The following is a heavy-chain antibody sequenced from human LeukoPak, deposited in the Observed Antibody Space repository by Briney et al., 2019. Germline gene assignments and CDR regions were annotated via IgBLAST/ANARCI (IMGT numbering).Heavy chain of an antibody. V-gene: IGHV3-30*04. D-gene: IGHD2-2*01. J-gene: IGHJ3*02. CDR1: GFTFISYA. CDR3: ARAPIVVVPAAIQGAFDI. CDR2: ISYDGSNK. Sequence: GGSLRLSCAASGFTFISYAMHWVRQAPGKGLEWVAVISYDGSNKYYADSVKGRFTISRDNSKNTLYLQMNSLRAEDTAVYYCARAPIVVVPAAIQGAFDIWGQGTMVTVSS.